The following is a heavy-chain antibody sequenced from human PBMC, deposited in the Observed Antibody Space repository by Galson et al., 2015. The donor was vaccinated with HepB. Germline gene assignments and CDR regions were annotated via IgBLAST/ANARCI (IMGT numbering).Heavy chain of an antibody. CDR2: VWYDGSNK. Sequence: SLRLSCAASGFNFSNYGMHWVRQAPGKGLEWVAVVWYDGSNKYYAESAKGRFTISRDNSKNTLYLQVNSLRAEDTAVYYCARTHKSVGYYYYYMDVWGKGTRVTVSS. D-gene: IGHD1-26*01. CDR1: GFNFSNYG. V-gene: IGHV3-33*01. CDR3: ARTHKSVGYYYYYMDV. J-gene: IGHJ6*03.